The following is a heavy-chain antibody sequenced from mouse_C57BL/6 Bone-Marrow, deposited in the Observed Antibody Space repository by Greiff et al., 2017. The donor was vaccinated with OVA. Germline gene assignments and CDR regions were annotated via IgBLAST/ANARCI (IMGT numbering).Heavy chain of an antibody. CDR2: IDPETGGT. J-gene: IGHJ4*01. CDR3: TSGYSNYYAMDY. Sequence: VKLQESGAELVRPGASVTLSCKASGYTFTDYEMHWVKQTPVHGLEWIGAIDPETGGTAYNQKFKGKAILTADKSSSTAYMELRSLTSEDSAVYYCTSGYSNYYAMDYWGQGASVTVSS. CDR1: GYTFTDYE. V-gene: IGHV1-15*01. D-gene: IGHD2-5*01.